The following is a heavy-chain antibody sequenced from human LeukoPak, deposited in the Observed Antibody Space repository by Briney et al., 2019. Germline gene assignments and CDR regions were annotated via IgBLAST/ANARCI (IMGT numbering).Heavy chain of an antibody. CDR3: ARGRYCSSTSCYYFDY. V-gene: IGHV1-69*01. CDR2: IIPIFGTA. D-gene: IGHD2-2*01. CDR1: GGTFSSYA. Sequence: APVKVSCKASGGTFSSYAISWVRQAPGQGLEWMGGIIPIFGTANYAQKFQGRVTITADESTSTAYMELSSLRSEDTAVYYCARGRYCSSTSCYYFDYWGQGTLVTVSS. J-gene: IGHJ4*02.